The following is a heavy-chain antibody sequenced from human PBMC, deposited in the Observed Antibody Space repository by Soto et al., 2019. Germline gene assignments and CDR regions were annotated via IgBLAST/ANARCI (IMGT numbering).Heavy chain of an antibody. CDR1: GGSISSGGYY. J-gene: IGHJ4*02. D-gene: IGHD1-1*01. CDR3: ARERKKNWNDDLNVY. CDR2: IYYSGST. Sequence: QVQLQESGPGLVKPSQTLSLTCTVSGGSISSGGYYWSWIRQHPGKGLEWIGYIYYSGSTYYNPSLKSRVTISVDTSKNQFSLKLSSVTAADTAVYYCARERKKNWNDDLNVYWGQGNLVTVSS. V-gene: IGHV4-31*03.